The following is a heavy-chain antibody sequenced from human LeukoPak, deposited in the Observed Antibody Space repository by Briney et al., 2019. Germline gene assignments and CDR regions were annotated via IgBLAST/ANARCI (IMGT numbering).Heavy chain of an antibody. V-gene: IGHV1-69*13. Sequence: ASVKVSCKASGGTFSSYAISWVRQAPGQGLEWMGGIIPIFGTANYAQKFQGRVTITADESTSTAYMELGSLRSEDTAVYYCARVAVYAIGSNWFDPWGQGTLVTVSS. CDR2: IIPIFGTA. D-gene: IGHD2-8*01. CDR1: GGTFSSYA. CDR3: ARVAVYAIGSNWFDP. J-gene: IGHJ5*02.